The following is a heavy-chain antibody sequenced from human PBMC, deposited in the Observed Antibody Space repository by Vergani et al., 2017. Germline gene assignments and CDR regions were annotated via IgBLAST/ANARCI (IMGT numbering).Heavy chain of an antibody. D-gene: IGHD6-19*01. J-gene: IGHJ5*02. CDR1: EYTLTELS. CDR3: ATDPIAVAGTQA. Sequence: QVQLVPSGAEVKTPGASVKVSCKVSEYTLTELSMHWVRQAPGKGLEWMGGFDPEDGETIYAQKFQGRVTMTEDTSTDTAYMELSSLRSEDTAVYYCATDPIAVAGTQAWGQGTLVTVSS. CDR2: FDPEDGET. V-gene: IGHV1-24*01.